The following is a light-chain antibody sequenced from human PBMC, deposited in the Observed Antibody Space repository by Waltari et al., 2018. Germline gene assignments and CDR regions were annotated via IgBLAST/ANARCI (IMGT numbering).Light chain of an antibody. CDR2: EVS. Sequence: QSALTQPPSASGSPGQSVTMSCTGTSSDVGGYNYVSWYQQHPGTVPKLIIYEVSERPCGVPHRFSGSKSGNTASLTVSGLQAEDEADYYCSSYAGSNSHVFGTGTRVTVL. CDR1: SSDVGGYNY. J-gene: IGLJ1*01. CDR3: SSYAGSNSHV. V-gene: IGLV2-8*01.